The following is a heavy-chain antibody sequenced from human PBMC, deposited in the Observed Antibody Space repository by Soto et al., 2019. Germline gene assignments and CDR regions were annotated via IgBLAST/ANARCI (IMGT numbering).Heavy chain of an antibody. J-gene: IGHJ6*03. CDR1: GFTFSSYA. Sequence: GRSLRLSCAASGFTFSSYAMSWVRQAPGKGLEWVSAISGSGGSTYYADSVKGRFTISRDNSKNTLYLQMNSLRAEDTAVYYCAKGDILTGYYQSDYYYYYMDVWGKGTTVTVSS. D-gene: IGHD3-9*01. V-gene: IGHV3-23*01. CDR2: ISGSGGST. CDR3: AKGDILTGYYQSDYYYYYMDV.